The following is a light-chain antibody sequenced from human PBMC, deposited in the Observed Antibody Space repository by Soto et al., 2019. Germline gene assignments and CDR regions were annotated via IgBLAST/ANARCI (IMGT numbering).Light chain of an antibody. CDR1: SSNFGKSI. Sequence: QSVLTQPPSASGTPGQRVTISCSGSSSNFGKSIVSWYQHLPGRAPQVLIYGNSQRASGVPVRFSGSKSATSASLAISGLQAEDEADYYCQSYDSSLSGSRVFGTGTKVTVL. V-gene: IGLV1-44*01. CDR3: QSYDSSLSGSRV. J-gene: IGLJ1*01. CDR2: GNS.